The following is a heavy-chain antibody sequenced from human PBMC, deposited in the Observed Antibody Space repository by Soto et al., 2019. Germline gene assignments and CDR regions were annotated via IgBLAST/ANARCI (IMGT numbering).Heavy chain of an antibody. D-gene: IGHD1-26*01. CDR1: GFSFNSYA. V-gene: IGHV3-21*01. J-gene: IGHJ3*02. CDR3: VRHFSRIVGATADAFDI. Sequence: EVQLVESGGGLVKPGGSLRLSCVASGFSFNSYAMNWVRQAPGKGPEWVSTISATGYYLYYADSVKGRFTISRDNAKKSLYLQMNSLRAEDTAVYYCVRHFSRIVGATADAFDIWGQGTMVTVSS. CDR2: ISATGYYL.